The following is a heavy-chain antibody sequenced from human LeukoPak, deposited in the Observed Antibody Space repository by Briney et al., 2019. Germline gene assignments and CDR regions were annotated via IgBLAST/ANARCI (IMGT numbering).Heavy chain of an antibody. D-gene: IGHD6-6*01. J-gene: IGHJ6*03. V-gene: IGHV4-34*01. Sequence: SETLSLTCAVYGGSFSGYYWSWIRQPPGKELEWIGEINHSGSTNYNPSLKSRVTISVDTSKNQFSLKLSSVTAADTAVYYCARGLSSSSLYYYMDVWGKGTTVTVSS. CDR3: ARGLSSSSLYYYMDV. CDR2: INHSGST. CDR1: GGSFSGYY.